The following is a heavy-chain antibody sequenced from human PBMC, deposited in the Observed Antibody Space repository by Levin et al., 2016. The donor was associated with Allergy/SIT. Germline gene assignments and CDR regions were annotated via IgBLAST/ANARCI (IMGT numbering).Heavy chain of an antibody. J-gene: IGHJ6*02. CDR3: ARDGSSTYAYYYGMDV. D-gene: IGHD2-2*01. CDR2: INTNTGNP. Sequence: ASVKVSCKASGYTFTSYAMNWVRQAPGQGLEWMGWINTNTGNPTYAQGFTGRFVFSLDTSVSTAYLQISSLKAEDTAVYYCARDGSSTYAYYYGMDVWGQGTTVTVSS. CDR1: GYTFTSYA. V-gene: IGHV7-4-1*02.